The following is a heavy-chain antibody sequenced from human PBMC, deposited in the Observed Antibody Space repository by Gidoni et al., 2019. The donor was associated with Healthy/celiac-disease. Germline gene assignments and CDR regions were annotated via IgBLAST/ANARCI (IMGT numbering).Heavy chain of an antibody. CDR1: GFTFSSDA. V-gene: IGHV3-30-3*01. Sequence: QVQLVESGGGVVQPGRSLRLSCAASGFTFSSDAMHWVRQAPGKGLEWVAVISYDGINKYYADSVKGRFTISRDNSKNTLYLQMNSLRAEDTAVYYCVVSSSHPVYGMDVWGKGTTVTVSS. J-gene: IGHJ6*04. CDR2: ISYDGINK. CDR3: VVSSSHPVYGMDV. D-gene: IGHD6-6*01.